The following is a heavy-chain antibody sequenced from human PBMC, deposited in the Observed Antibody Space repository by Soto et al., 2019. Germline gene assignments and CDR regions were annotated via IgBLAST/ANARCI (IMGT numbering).Heavy chain of an antibody. V-gene: IGHV4-61*08. CDR2: IYYSGST. Sequence: ASETLSLTCTVSGGSLSSGAYYWSWIRQHPGKGLEWIGYIYYSGSTNYNPSLKSRVTISVDTSKNQFSLKLSSVTAADTAVYYCAREAPTWNVFDIWGRGTMVTVSS. D-gene: IGHD1-1*01. CDR3: AREAPTWNVFDI. CDR1: GGSLSSGAYY. J-gene: IGHJ3*02.